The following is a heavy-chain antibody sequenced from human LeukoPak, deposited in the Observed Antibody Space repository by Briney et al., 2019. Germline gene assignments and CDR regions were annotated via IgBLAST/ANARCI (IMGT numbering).Heavy chain of an antibody. CDR2: IYTSGST. CDR1: GDSISSGNYY. Sequence: SEILSLTCTVSGDSISSGNYYWSWIRQPAGKGLEWIGRIYTSGSTNYNPSLKSRVTISVDTSKNQFSLKLSSVTAADTAVYYCARDLRLGDSSGYYYSAAFDIWGQGTMVTVSS. D-gene: IGHD3-22*01. CDR3: ARDLRLGDSSGYYYSAAFDI. J-gene: IGHJ3*02. V-gene: IGHV4-61*02.